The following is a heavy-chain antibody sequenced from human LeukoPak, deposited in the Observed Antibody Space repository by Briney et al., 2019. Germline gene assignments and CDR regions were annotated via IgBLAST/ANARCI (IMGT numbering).Heavy chain of an antibody. Sequence: SQTLSLTCAISGDSVSSNNIDWNWIRQSPSRGLEWLGRTYYRSKWYNDYAISPKSRITINPDTSKNQFSLQLNSLTPDDTAMYYCARRGASDAFDIWGQGTMVSVSS. CDR1: GDSVSSNNID. CDR3: ARRGASDAFDI. J-gene: IGHJ3*02. V-gene: IGHV6-1*01. CDR2: TYYRSKWYN. D-gene: IGHD5-12*01.